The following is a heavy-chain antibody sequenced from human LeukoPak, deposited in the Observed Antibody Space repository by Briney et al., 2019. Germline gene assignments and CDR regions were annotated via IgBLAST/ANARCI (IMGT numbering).Heavy chain of an antibody. J-gene: IGHJ5*02. CDR2: ISSSGSTI. V-gene: IGHV3-11*04. CDR1: GFTFSDYY. CDR3: ARALYGYQTNWFDP. D-gene: IGHD5-24*01. Sequence: AGGSLRLSCAASGFTFSDYYMSWIRQAPGKGLEWVSYISSSGSTIYYADSVKGRFTISRDNAKNSLYLQMNSLRAEDTAVYYCARALYGYQTNWFDPWGQGTLVTVSS.